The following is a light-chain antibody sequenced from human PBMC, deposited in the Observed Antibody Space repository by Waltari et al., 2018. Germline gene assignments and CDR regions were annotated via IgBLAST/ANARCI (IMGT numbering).Light chain of an antibody. Sequence: QSVLTQPPSVSGAPGQRAPISCTGTGSNLGAGYEVHWYQQLPGKAPRLLIYGTSSRPPGVPDRFFGSQSGTSASLAITGLQAEDEADYYCQSYDTSLSVVFGGGTKLTVL. J-gene: IGLJ2*01. CDR3: QSYDTSLSVV. CDR1: GSNLGAGYE. V-gene: IGLV1-40*01. CDR2: GTS.